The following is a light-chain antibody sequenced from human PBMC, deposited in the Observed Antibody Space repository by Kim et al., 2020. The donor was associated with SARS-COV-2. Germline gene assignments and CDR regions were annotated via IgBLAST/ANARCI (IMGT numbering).Light chain of an antibody. Sequence: SPGERATLSCRASQSVSSIYLAWYQQRPGQAPRLLVYSSSSRATGIPDRFSGSGSGTDFTLTISRLEPEDFAVYYCQQSGSSPWTLGQGTKVEIK. CDR2: SSS. V-gene: IGKV3-20*01. CDR1: QSVSSIY. CDR3: QQSGSSPWT. J-gene: IGKJ1*01.